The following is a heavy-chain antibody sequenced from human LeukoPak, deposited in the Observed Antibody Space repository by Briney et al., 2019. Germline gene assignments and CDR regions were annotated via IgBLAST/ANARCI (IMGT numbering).Heavy chain of an antibody. J-gene: IGHJ4*02. CDR1: GFTFSGFA. CDR2: ISRSGEST. CDR3: AKDDAWVRYQD. Sequence: PGGSLRLSCAASGFTFSGFAMSWIRQAPGKGLEWVSSISRSGESTFYADSVRGRFTISRDNSKNTLDLQMNSLRAEDTAVYYCAKDDAWVRYQDWGQGTLVTVSS. D-gene: IGHD5-12*01. V-gene: IGHV3-23*01.